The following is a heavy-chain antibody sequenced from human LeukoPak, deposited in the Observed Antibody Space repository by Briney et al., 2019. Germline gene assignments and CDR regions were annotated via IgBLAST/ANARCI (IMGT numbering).Heavy chain of an antibody. CDR3: ARITGIEAAGDY. J-gene: IGHJ4*02. CDR1: GFTFSMYW. D-gene: IGHD6-25*01. V-gene: IGHV3-7*04. CDR2: IKHDGSEK. Sequence: PGGSLRLSCAASGFTFSMYWMSWVRQAPGKGLGWVANIKHDGSEKFYVDSVKGRFTISRDNAKNSLFLQLNSLRDEDTAVYYCARITGIEAAGDYWGQGTLVTVSS.